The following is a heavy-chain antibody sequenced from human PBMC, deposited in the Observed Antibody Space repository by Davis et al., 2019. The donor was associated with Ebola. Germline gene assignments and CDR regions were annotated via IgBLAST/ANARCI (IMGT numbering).Heavy chain of an antibody. D-gene: IGHD1-1*01. CDR3: ARGVGNWNHFDY. Sequence: SVKVSCKASGGTFSSYAISWVRQAPGQGLEWMGRIIPILGIANYAQKFQGRVTITADKSTSTAYMELRSLRSDDTAVYYCARGVGNWNHFDYWGQGTLVTVSS. CDR2: IIPILGIA. J-gene: IGHJ4*02. CDR1: GGTFSSYA. V-gene: IGHV1-69*04.